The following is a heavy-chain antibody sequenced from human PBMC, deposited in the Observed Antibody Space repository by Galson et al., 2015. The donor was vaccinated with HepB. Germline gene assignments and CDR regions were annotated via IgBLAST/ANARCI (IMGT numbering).Heavy chain of an antibody. V-gene: IGHV3-43*01. Sequence: SLRLSCAASGFTFDDYTMHWVRQAPGKGLEWVSLISWDGGSTYYADSVKGRFTISRDNSKNSLYLQMNSLRTEDTALYYCAKADSSGYYYGPFDYWGQGTLVTVSS. CDR2: ISWDGGST. D-gene: IGHD3-22*01. J-gene: IGHJ4*02. CDR3: AKADSSGYYYGPFDY. CDR1: GFTFDDYT.